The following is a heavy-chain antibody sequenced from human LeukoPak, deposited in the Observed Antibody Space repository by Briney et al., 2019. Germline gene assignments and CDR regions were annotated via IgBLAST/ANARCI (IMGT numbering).Heavy chain of an antibody. J-gene: IGHJ6*03. CDR2: IYYSGST. CDR1: DGSISSYY. V-gene: IGHV4-59*01. Sequence: SETLSLTCTVSDGSISSYYWSWIRQPPGKGLEWIGYIYYSGSTNYNPSLKSRVTISLDTSKNQFSLKLSSVTAADTAVYYCAREGTDQYYYYYMDVWGKGTTVTVSS. D-gene: IGHD3-10*01. CDR3: AREGTDQYYYYYMDV.